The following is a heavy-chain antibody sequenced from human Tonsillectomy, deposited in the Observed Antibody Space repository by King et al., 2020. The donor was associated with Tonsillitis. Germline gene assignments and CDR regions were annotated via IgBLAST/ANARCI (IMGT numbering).Heavy chain of an antibody. CDR2: THHTGST. CDR3: ASISEGHDHGTCAHDASNCFDP. J-gene: IGHJ5*02. CDR1: GGSFSDYY. D-gene: IGHD4/OR15-4a*01. Sequence: VQLQQWGAGLLKPSETLSLTCAVYGGSFSDYYWSWIRQPPGKGLEWIGETHHTGSTNYNPSLKSRVTISVDTSKNQFSLKLSSVTAADTAVYYCASISEGHDHGTCAHDASNCFDPWGQGTLVTVSS. V-gene: IGHV4-34*01.